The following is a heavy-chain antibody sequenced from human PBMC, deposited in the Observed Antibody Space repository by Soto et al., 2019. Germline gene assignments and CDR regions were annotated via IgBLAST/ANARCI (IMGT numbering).Heavy chain of an antibody. CDR3: ARVIAVAGLDY. CDR2: ISSSSSYT. D-gene: IGHD6-19*01. Sequence: QVQLVESGGGLVKPGGSLRLSCAASGFTFSDYYMSWIRQAPGKGLEWVSYISSSSSYTNYADSVKGRFTISRDNAKNSLYLQMNSLRAEVTAVYYCARVIAVAGLDYWGQGTLVTVSS. J-gene: IGHJ4*02. V-gene: IGHV3-11*05. CDR1: GFTFSDYY.